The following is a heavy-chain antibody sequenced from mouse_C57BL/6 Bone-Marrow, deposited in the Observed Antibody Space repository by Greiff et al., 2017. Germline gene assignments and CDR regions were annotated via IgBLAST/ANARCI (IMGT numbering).Heavy chain of an antibody. J-gene: IGHJ3*01. CDR3: ARDADDYDWFAY. V-gene: IGHV7-1*01. CDR2: SRNKANDYTT. D-gene: IGHD2-4*01. Sequence: EVMLVESGGGLVQSGRSLRLSCATSGFTFSDFYMEWVRQAPGKGLEWIAASRNKANDYTTEYSASVKGRFIVSRDTYQSILYLQMNALRAEDTAIYYCARDADDYDWFAYWGQGTLVTVSA. CDR1: GFTFSDFY.